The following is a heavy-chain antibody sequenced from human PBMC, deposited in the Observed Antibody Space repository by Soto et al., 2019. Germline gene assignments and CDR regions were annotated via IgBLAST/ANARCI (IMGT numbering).Heavy chain of an antibody. D-gene: IGHD3-22*01. Sequence: EVQLVESGGGLVKPGGSLRLSCAASGFTFSSYSMNWVRQAPGKGLEWVSSISSSSSYIYYADSVKGRFTISRDNAKNSLYMQMNSLRAEDTAVYYCASITLITMIGVPTDSYFDLWGRGTLVTVSS. J-gene: IGHJ2*01. CDR3: ASITLITMIGVPTDSYFDL. CDR1: GFTFSSYS. V-gene: IGHV3-21*01. CDR2: ISSSSSYI.